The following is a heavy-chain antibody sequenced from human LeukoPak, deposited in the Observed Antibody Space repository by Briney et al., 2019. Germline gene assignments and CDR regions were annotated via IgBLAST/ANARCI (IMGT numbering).Heavy chain of an antibody. V-gene: IGHV4-34*01. CDR3: ARLHRDIVVVPAASLFDY. D-gene: IGHD2-2*01. CDR2: INHSGST. J-gene: IGHJ4*02. CDR1: GGSFSGHY. Sequence: SETLSLTCAVYGGSFSGHYWSWIRQPPGKGLEWIGEINHSGSTNYNPSLKSRVTISVDTSKNQFSLKLSSVTAADTAVYYCARLHRDIVVVPAASLFDYWGQGTLVTVSS.